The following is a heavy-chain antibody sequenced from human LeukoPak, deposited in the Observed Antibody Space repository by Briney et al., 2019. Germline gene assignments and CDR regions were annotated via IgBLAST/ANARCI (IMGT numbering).Heavy chain of an antibody. D-gene: IGHD2-21*01. CDR3: ARDFVGDQDY. CDR2: VSGSGGST. J-gene: IGHJ4*02. V-gene: IGHV3-23*01. Sequence: GGSLRLSCAASGFTFSSYGMSWVRQAPGKGLEWVSAVSGSGGSTYYADSVKGRFTISRDNAKNTLDLQMNSLRPEDTAVYYCARDFVGDQDYWGQGTLVTVSS. CDR1: GFTFSSYG.